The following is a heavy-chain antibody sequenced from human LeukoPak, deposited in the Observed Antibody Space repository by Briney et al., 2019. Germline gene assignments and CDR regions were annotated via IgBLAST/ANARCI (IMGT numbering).Heavy chain of an antibody. Sequence: SETLSLTCTVSGGSISSYNWSWIWKPPGKGLELMGYIYYSGSTNYNPSLKSRVTISVDTSKNQFSLKLSSVTAADTAVYYCASTLVAAAGTKWAAFDIWGQGTMVTVSS. CDR2: IYYSGST. CDR1: GGSISSYN. D-gene: IGHD6-13*01. CDR3: ASTLVAAAGTKWAAFDI. J-gene: IGHJ3*02. V-gene: IGHV4-59*01.